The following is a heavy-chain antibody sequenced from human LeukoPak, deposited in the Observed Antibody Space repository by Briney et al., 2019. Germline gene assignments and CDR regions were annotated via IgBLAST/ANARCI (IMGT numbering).Heavy chain of an antibody. CDR2: IYYSGST. V-gene: IGHV4-31*03. CDR3: ARDLLTTLDY. D-gene: IGHD2-15*01. J-gene: IGHJ4*02. CDR1: GGPISSGGYY. Sequence: SETLSLTCTVSGGPISSGGYYWSWIRQHPGKGLEWIGYIYYSGSTYYNPSLKSRVTISVDTSKNRFSLKLSSVTAADTAVYYCARDLLTTLDYWGQGTLVTVSS.